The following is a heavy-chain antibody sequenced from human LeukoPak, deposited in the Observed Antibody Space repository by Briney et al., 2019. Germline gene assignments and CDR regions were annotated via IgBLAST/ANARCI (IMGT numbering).Heavy chain of an antibody. V-gene: IGHV3-53*01. CDR1: GFTFSSYW. Sequence: GGSLRLSCAASGFTFSSYWMHWVRQAPGKGLEWVSVIYSGGSTYYADSVKGRFTISRDNSKNTLYLQMNSLRAEDTAVYYCARSDMDVWGQGTTVTVSS. CDR3: ARSDMDV. CDR2: IYSGGST. J-gene: IGHJ6*02.